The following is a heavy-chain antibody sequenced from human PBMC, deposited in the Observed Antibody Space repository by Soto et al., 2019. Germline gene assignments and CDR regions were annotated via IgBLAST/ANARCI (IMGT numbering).Heavy chain of an antibody. V-gene: IGHV4-34*01. CDR3: ARRGYSGYAHYYYYYGMDV. CDR1: GVSFSGYY. CDR2: INHSGST. D-gene: IGHD5-12*01. J-gene: IGHJ6*02. Sequence: SETLSLTCAVYGVSFSGYYWSWIRQPPGKGLEWIGEINHSGSTNYNPSLKSRVTISVDTSKNQFSLKLSSVTAADTAVYYCARRGYSGYAHYYYYYGMDVWGQGTTVTVSS.